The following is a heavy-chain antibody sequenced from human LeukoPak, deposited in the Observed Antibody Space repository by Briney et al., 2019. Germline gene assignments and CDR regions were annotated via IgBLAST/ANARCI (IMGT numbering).Heavy chain of an antibody. CDR1: GFTVSSNY. D-gene: IGHD6-13*01. CDR3: ARDKAAAGTAWFDP. CDR2: IYSGGST. J-gene: IGHJ5*02. Sequence: GSLRLSCAASGFTVSSNYMSWVRQAPGKGLEWVSVIYSGGSTYYADSVKGRFTISRDNSKNTLYLQMNSLRAEDTAVYYCARDKAAAGTAWFDPWGQGTLVTVSS. V-gene: IGHV3-66*01.